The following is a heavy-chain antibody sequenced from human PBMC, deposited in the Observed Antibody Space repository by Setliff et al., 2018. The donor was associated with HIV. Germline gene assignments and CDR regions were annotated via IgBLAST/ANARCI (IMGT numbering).Heavy chain of an antibody. CDR3: VKDVLKFWSGSGALDF. V-gene: IGHV3-33*06. CDR1: GFTFNSYG. J-gene: IGHJ4*02. CDR2: IWYDASKK. Sequence: GGSLRLSCAASGFTFNSYGIHWVRQAPGKGLEWVALIWYDASKKEYSDSVKGRFSILRDDSKKTAYLQMNSLRDEDTAVYYCVKDVLKFWSGSGALDFWGPGTLVTVSS. D-gene: IGHD3-3*01.